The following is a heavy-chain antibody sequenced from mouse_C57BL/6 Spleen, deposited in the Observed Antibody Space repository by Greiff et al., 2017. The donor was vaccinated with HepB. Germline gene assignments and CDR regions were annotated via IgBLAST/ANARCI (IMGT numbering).Heavy chain of an antibody. CDR1: EYEFPSHD. CDR3: ARKYGNYWYFDV. V-gene: IGHV5-2*01. D-gene: IGHD2-1*01. CDR2: INSDGGST. Sequence: EVKVVESGGGLVQPGESLKLSCESNEYEFPSHDMSWVRKTPEKRLELVAAINSDGGSTYYPDTMERRFIISRDNTKKTLYLQMSRLRSEDTALYYCARKYGNYWYFDVWGTGTTVTVSS. J-gene: IGHJ1*03.